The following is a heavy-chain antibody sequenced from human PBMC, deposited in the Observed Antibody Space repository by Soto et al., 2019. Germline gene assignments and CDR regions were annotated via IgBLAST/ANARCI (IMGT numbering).Heavy chain of an antibody. D-gene: IGHD5-12*01. Sequence: VGSLRLSCAASGFTFSSYAMSWVRQAPGKGLEWVSAISGSGGSTYYADSVKGRFTISRDNSKNTLYLQMNSLRAEDTAVYYCAKGSQRWLQLGSYYFDYWGQGTLVIVSS. CDR1: GFTFSSYA. J-gene: IGHJ4*02. CDR3: AKGSQRWLQLGSYYFDY. V-gene: IGHV3-23*01. CDR2: ISGSGGST.